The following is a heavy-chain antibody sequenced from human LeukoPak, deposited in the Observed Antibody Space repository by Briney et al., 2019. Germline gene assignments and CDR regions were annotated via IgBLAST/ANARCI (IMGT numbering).Heavy chain of an antibody. CDR2: IYYTGST. J-gene: IGHJ4*02. Sequence: SETLSLTCSVSGGSISSLYWGWIRQPPGKGLEWIGYIYYTGSTNYNPSLKSRVTMFVDMSKNQFSLRLSSVTAADTAVYYCARHRAYSSSSPFDYWGQGTLVTVSS. CDR1: GGSISSLY. CDR3: ARHRAYSSSSPFDY. D-gene: IGHD6-6*01. V-gene: IGHV4-59*08.